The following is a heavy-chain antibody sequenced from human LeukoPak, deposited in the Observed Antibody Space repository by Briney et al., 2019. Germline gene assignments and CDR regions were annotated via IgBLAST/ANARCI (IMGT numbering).Heavy chain of an antibody. J-gene: IGHJ3*01. CDR2: IYSGGFT. CDR3: ASRDYYDSSGYNDAFDV. Sequence: GGSLRLSCAASGFTISNNYIRWLRQAPGKGLEWVSHIYSGGFTQFAGSVRGRFTMSRDSSKNTLHLQMNSLRAEDTAVYYCASRDYYDSSGYNDAFDVWGQGTMVTVSS. CDR1: GFTISNNY. V-gene: IGHV3-66*01. D-gene: IGHD3-22*01.